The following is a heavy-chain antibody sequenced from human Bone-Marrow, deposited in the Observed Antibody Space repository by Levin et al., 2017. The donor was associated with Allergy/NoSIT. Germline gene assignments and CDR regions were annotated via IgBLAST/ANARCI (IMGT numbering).Heavy chain of an antibody. CDR1: GLTFSSYA. J-gene: IGHJ6*02. CDR3: STVRYCTSGVCYARYYYYYGMDV. CDR2: IRASDGGT. V-gene: IGHV3-23*01. Sequence: GGSLRLSCAASGLTFSSYAMSWVRQAPGKGLEWVSAIRASDGGTYYADSVKGRFTISRDNSKNTLFLQMNSLRAEDTAVYYCSTVRYCTSGVCYARYYYYYGMDVWGQGTTVTVSS. D-gene: IGHD2-8*01.